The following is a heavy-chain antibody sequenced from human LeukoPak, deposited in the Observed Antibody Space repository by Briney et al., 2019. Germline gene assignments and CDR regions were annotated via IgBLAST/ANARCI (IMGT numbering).Heavy chain of an antibody. J-gene: IGHJ4*02. V-gene: IGHV4-39*01. CDR1: GDSISSSTYY. CDR3: ASWQFSSSSAY. D-gene: IGHD6-13*01. Sequence: SETLFLTCTVSGDSISSSTYYWGWIRQPPGKGLEWIGSIYYSGSTYYNPSLKSRVTISVDKSNNQFSLKLSSVTAADTAVYFCASWQFSSSSAYWGQGTLVTVSS. CDR2: IYYSGST.